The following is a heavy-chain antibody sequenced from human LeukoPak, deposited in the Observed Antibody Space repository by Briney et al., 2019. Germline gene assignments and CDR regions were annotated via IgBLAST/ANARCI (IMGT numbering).Heavy chain of an antibody. Sequence: GGSLRLSCVASGFPFSSYWMTWVRQAPGKGLEWVANIKQDGSKKSYVDSVKGRFTISRDNAKNSLYLQMNSLRAEDTAIYYCTRVGYIDEGIDYWGQGTLVTDSS. CDR1: GFPFSSYW. CDR2: IKQDGSKK. V-gene: IGHV3-7*04. D-gene: IGHD5-24*01. J-gene: IGHJ4*02. CDR3: TRVGYIDEGIDY.